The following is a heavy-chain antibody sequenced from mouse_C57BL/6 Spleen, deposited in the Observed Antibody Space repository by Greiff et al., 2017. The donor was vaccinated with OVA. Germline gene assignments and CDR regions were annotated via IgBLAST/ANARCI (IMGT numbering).Heavy chain of an antibody. Sequence: VQLVESGGGLVKPGGSLKLSCAASGYTFSSYTMSWVRQTPEQRLEWVATISGGGGNTYYPDRVKGRFTISRDNAKNTRYLQISSLRSEDTAVYYCARDSSGYWFAYWGQGTLVTVSA. CDR3: ARDSSGYWFAY. J-gene: IGHJ3*01. CDR2: ISGGGGNT. V-gene: IGHV5-9*04. CDR1: GYTFSSYT. D-gene: IGHD3-2*02.